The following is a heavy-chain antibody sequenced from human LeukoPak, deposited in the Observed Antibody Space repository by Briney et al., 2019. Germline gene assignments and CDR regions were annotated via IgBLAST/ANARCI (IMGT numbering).Heavy chain of an antibody. CDR3: ARGTRHTYTSSRRGDSDGYYFDY. CDR2: INPNGGST. Sequence: GASVKVSCTASGYIFTHYYLHWVRQAPGQGLEWMGIINPNGGSTTYAQTFQGRVTMTSDTSTSTVSMEVSSLRYEDTAVFYCARGTRHTYTSSRRGDSDGYYFDYWGQGTLVTVSS. D-gene: IGHD3-22*01. CDR1: GYIFTHYY. J-gene: IGHJ4*02. V-gene: IGHV1-46*01.